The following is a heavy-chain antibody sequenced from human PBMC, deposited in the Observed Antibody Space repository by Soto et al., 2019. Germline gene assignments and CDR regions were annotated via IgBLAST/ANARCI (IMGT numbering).Heavy chain of an antibody. J-gene: IGHJ4*02. CDR1: GFTFSNYS. CDR3: VRDIDYYESSGYYAPFDY. V-gene: IGHV3-48*01. D-gene: IGHD3-22*01. Sequence: GGSLRLSCAVYGFTFSNYSINWVRQAPGKGLEWLSYISNNSSVKYYADSVKGRFTISRDNAKNSLYLQMNNLRAEDTAVYYCVRDIDYYESSGYYAPFDYCGQGPLVTVSS. CDR2: ISNNSSVK.